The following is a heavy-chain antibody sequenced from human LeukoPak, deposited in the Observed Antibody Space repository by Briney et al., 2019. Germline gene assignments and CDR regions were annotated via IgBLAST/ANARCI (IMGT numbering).Heavy chain of an antibody. CDR3: ARHLGMSTLDY. V-gene: IGHV4-39*01. CDR2: FFYSGST. CDR1: GGSISSYY. Sequence: SETLSLTCTVSGGSISSYYWSWIRQSPGKGLEWIGNFFYSGSTYCNPSLKSRVTISVDTSKNQFFLNLRSVTAADTAVYYCARHLGMSTLDYWGQGTLVTVSS. J-gene: IGHJ4*02. D-gene: IGHD5/OR15-5a*01.